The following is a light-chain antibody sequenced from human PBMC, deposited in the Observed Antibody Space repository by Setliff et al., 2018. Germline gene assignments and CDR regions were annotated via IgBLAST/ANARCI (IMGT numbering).Light chain of an antibody. CDR3: SSYTSSSTFG. V-gene: IGLV2-14*01. CDR1: SSDVGGYNY. J-gene: IGLJ1*01. CDR2: DVS. Sequence: QSALTQPASVSGSPGQSITISCTGTSSDVGGYNYVSWYQQHPGKAPKLMIYDVSNRPSGVSNRFSGSKSCNTASLTISGLQAEDEADYYCSSYTSSSTFGFGTGTKVTVL.